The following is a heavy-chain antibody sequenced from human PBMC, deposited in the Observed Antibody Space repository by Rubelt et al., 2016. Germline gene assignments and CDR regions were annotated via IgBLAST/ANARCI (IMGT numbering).Heavy chain of an antibody. CDR1: GGSIYSGSYY. J-gene: IGHJ5*01. V-gene: IGHV4-39*01. Sequence: QLQVQESGPGLVKPSETLSLTCTVSGGSIYSGSYYWGWIRQAPGKGLQWIGSIYYTGSTFYNPSLDCRVTMSVDTSKNRFSLKLSSVTAADTAVYYCASQSGNANNWYWFDPWGQGTLVTVSS. D-gene: IGHD5-24*01. CDR2: IYYTGST. CDR3: ASQSGNANNWYWFDP.